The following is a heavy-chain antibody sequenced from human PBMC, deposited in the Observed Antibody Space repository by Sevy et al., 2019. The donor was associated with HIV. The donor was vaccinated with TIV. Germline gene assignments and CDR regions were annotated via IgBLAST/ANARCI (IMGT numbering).Heavy chain of an antibody. Sequence: GGCLRLSCTASGFTFSNFGMHWVRQVPGKGLEWVTFIRYDGSDKYYAASVKGRFTISRDDSKNTLYLQIDSLRDEDTAMYYCAKDLAGTGRRYFDYWGQGTLVIVSS. CDR3: AKDLAGTGRRYFDY. D-gene: IGHD6-13*01. J-gene: IGHJ4*02. CDR1: GFTFSNFG. V-gene: IGHV3-30*02. CDR2: IRYDGSDK.